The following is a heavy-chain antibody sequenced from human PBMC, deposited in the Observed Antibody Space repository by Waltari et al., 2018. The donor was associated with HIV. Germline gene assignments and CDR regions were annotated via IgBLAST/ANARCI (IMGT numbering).Heavy chain of an antibody. Sequence: QVQLVESGGGVVQPGRSLRLSCAASGFTFSSSGMHWVRQAPGKGVRGVAGIWDDGSNKYYADSVKGRFNSSGDNSKNSLYLQMKCLRAEDTAVYYCARNPIDCSSTSCYTHFDYWGQGTLVTVSS. D-gene: IGHD2-2*02. CDR1: GFTFSSSG. J-gene: IGHJ4*02. CDR3: ARNPIDCSSTSCYTHFDY. CDR2: IWDDGSNK. V-gene: IGHV3-33*01.